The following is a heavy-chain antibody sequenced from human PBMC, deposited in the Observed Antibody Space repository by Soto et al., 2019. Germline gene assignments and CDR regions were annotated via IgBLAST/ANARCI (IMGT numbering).Heavy chain of an antibody. Sequence: GGSLRLSCAASGFTFSSYGMHWVRQASGKGLEWVAVIWYDGSNKYYADSVKGRFTISRDNSKNTLYLQMNSLRAEDTAVYYCARDPTRYYGMDVWGQGTTVTVSS. CDR2: IWYDGSNK. D-gene: IGHD4-17*01. CDR1: GFTFSSYG. J-gene: IGHJ6*02. V-gene: IGHV3-33*01. CDR3: ARDPTRYYGMDV.